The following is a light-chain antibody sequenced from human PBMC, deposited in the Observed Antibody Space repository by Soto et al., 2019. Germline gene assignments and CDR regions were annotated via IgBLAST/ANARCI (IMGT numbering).Light chain of an antibody. Sequence: EIVLTQSPGTLSLSPGERATXXCRASQSVSSSYLAWYQQKPGQAPRLLIYGASSRATGIPDRFSGSGSGTDFTLTISRLEPEDFAVYYCHQYDSSPLTFGGGTKVEIK. V-gene: IGKV3-20*01. CDR1: QSVSSSY. CDR3: HQYDSSPLT. CDR2: GAS. J-gene: IGKJ4*01.